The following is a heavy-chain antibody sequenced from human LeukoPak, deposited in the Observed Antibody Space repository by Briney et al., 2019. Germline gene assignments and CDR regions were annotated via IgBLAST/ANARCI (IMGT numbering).Heavy chain of an antibody. V-gene: IGHV3-7*03. CDR1: GFTFSKFW. CDR2: IKQDGSEK. D-gene: IGHD3-10*01. Sequence: PGGSLRLSCAVSGFTFSKFWMTWVRQAPGKGLEWVANIKQDGSEKSYVDSVKGRFTISRDNTKNLMYLQMSSLRVEDTAVYYCARGSGHDRVYYYGMDLWGQGTTVTVSS. J-gene: IGHJ6*02. CDR3: ARGSGHDRVYYYGMDL.